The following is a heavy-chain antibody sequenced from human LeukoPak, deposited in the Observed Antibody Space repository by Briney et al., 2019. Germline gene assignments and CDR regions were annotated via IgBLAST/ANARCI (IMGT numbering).Heavy chain of an antibody. D-gene: IGHD5-24*01. CDR2: INPTAGNT. CDR3: ARIRDGYNDAYDI. CDR1: GYTFSNYY. V-gene: IGHV1-46*01. Sequence: ASVKVSCKASGYTFSNYYLHWVRQTPRQGLERMGLINPTAGNTYYAQRFQGRVTMTRNTSTSTVYMELSSLRSEDTAVYYCARIRDGYNDAYDIWGQGTMVTVPS. J-gene: IGHJ3*02.